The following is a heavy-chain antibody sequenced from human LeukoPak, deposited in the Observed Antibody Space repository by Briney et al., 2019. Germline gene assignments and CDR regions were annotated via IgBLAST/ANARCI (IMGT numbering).Heavy chain of an antibody. CDR3: AKKSRGSYLDYFDF. Sequence: PGGSLRLPCAASGFIFSNYAFSWVRQAPGKGLEWVSSISSGVGSTYYADSVKGRFTIFRDNSKNTLYLQMNSLRAEDTAEYYCAKKSRGSYLDYFDFWGQGTLVTVSS. J-gene: IGHJ4*02. CDR2: ISSGVGST. D-gene: IGHD1-26*01. CDR1: GFIFSNYA. V-gene: IGHV3-23*01.